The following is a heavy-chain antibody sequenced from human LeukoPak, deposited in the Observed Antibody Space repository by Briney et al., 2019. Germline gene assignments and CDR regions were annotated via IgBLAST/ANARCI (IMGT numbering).Heavy chain of an antibody. D-gene: IGHD3-10*01. CDR3: ARAVSTYGLDS. J-gene: IGHJ4*02. Sequence: PGGSLRLSCAASGFTFSTFGMNWVRQAPGKGLECVSFITSTSSYIYYADSVKGRFTISRDDAKNSLYLQMNSLRAEDTAVYYCARAVSTYGLDSWGQGTLVTVSS. V-gene: IGHV3-21*01. CDR1: GFTFSTFG. CDR2: ITSTSSYI.